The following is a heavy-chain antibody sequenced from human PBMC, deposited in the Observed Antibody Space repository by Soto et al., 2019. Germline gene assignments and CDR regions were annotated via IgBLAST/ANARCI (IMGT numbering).Heavy chain of an antibody. Sequence: GGSLRLSCAASGFTFSNAWMNWVRQAPGKGLEWVGRIKSKTEGGTTDYAAPVKGRFTISRDDSKNTLYLQMNSLKTEDTAVYYCTTDYFSGWYRDPYYFDYWGQGTLVTVSS. CDR3: TTDYFSGWYRDPYYFDY. J-gene: IGHJ4*02. CDR2: IKSKTEGGTT. CDR1: GFTFSNAW. V-gene: IGHV3-15*07. D-gene: IGHD6-19*01.